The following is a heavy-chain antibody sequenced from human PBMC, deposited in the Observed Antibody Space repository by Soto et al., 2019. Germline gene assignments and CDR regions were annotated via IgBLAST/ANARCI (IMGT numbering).Heavy chain of an antibody. CDR3: ARGSGYDFWSGYSYFDY. CDR1: GGSISSGGYS. Sequence: QLQLQESGSGLVKPSQTLSLTCAVSGGSISSGGYSWSWIRQPPGKGLEWIGYIYHSGSTYYNPSLKSRVTISVDRSKNQFSRKLSSVTAADTAVYYCARGSGYDFWSGYSYFDYWGQGTLVTVSS. V-gene: IGHV4-30-2*01. D-gene: IGHD3-3*01. J-gene: IGHJ4*02. CDR2: IYHSGST.